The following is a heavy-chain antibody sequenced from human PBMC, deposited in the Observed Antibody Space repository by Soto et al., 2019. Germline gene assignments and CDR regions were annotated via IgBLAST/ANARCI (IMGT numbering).Heavy chain of an antibody. CDR1: GGSISSSSYY. CDR3: ARPGEQHYGMDV. CDR2: IYYSGST. Sequence: QLQLQESGPGLVKPSETLSLTCTVSGGSISSSSYYWGWIRQPPGKGLEWIGSIYYSGSTYYNPSLKSRVTIPVDTSKNQFSRKLSSVTAADTAVYYCARPGEQHYGMDVLGQGTTVTVAS. D-gene: IGHD6-13*01. J-gene: IGHJ6*02. V-gene: IGHV4-39*01.